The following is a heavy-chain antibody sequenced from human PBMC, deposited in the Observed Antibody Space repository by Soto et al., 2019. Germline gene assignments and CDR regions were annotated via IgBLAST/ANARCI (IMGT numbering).Heavy chain of an antibody. J-gene: IGHJ4*02. CDR2: ISATGGGT. D-gene: IGHD3-16*01. CDR1: GVKFRNYA. CDR3: AKDRRAGGNSAFYFDF. V-gene: IGHV3-23*01. Sequence: GGSLRLACAACGVKFRNYAMSWVRQAPGKGLEWVSLISATGGGTYYADSVKGRFTISRDNSHNTLYLQVHSLTAEDTAVYYCAKDRRAGGNSAFYFDFWGQGAQVTVSS.